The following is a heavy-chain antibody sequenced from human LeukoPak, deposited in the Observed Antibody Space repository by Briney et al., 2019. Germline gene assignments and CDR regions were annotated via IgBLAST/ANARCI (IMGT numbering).Heavy chain of an antibody. V-gene: IGHV3-23*05. Sequence: GGSLTLSCAASGFSFSAYAMSWVRQAPGKGLEWVSSISNSGSDTNYADSVKGRFTISRDNSKNVLYLQMSSLSAEDTAVYYCAKRYCSGGYCYWGYAFDYWGQGTLVTVSP. CDR2: ISNSGSDT. J-gene: IGHJ4*02. D-gene: IGHD2-15*01. CDR1: GFSFSAYA. CDR3: AKRYCSGGYCYWGYAFDY.